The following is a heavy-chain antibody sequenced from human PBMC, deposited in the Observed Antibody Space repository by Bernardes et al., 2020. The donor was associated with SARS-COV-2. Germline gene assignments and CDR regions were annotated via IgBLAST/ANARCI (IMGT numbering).Heavy chain of an antibody. CDR1: GFRFSSYA. CDR3: AKEEGYSSGWPPDH. J-gene: IGHJ4*02. CDR2: ISGSAGRI. D-gene: IGHD6-19*01. V-gene: IGHV3-23*01. Sequence: GGSLRLSCAASGFRFSSYAMSWVRQAPGKGLEWVAVISGSAGRIYYADSVKGRFTISRDNSKNTLYVQMNSLRAEDTAVYYCAKEEGYSSGWPPDHWGQGTLVTVSS.